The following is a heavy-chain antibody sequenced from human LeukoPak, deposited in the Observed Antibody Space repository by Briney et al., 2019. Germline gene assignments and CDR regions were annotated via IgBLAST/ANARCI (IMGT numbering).Heavy chain of an antibody. CDR1: GFTFSSYG. CDR3: ANVIVVPAASPMDV. Sequence: GGSLRLSCAASGFTFSSYGMHWVRQAPGKGLEWVAFIRYDGSNKYYADSVKGRFTISRDNSKNKLYLQMNSLRAEDTAVYYCANVIVVPAASPMDVWGKGTTVTVSS. CDR2: IRYDGSNK. D-gene: IGHD2-2*01. J-gene: IGHJ6*03. V-gene: IGHV3-30*02.